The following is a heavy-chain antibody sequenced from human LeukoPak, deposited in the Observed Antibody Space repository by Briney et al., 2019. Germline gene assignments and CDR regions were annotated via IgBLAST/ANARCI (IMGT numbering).Heavy chain of an antibody. Sequence: ASVKVSCKASGYTFTSYDINWVRQATGQGLEWMGWMNPNSGNTGYAQKFQGRVTITADESTSTAYMELSSLRSEDTAVYYCAREGRSRGAFDIWGQGTMVTVSS. CDR3: AREGRSRGAFDI. V-gene: IGHV1-8*03. J-gene: IGHJ3*02. CDR2: MNPNSGNT. CDR1: GYTFTSYD. D-gene: IGHD3-10*01.